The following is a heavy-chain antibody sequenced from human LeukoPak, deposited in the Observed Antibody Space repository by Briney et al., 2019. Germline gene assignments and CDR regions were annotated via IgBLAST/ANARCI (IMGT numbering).Heavy chain of an antibody. J-gene: IGHJ4*02. D-gene: IGHD6-13*01. CDR1: GGIFSSYA. V-gene: IGHV1-69*04. CDR2: IIPILGIA. CDR3: ARDLIAAAPQPNDY. Sequence: SVKVSCKASGGIFSSYAISWVRQAPGQGLEWMGRIIPILGIANYAQKFQGRVTITADKSTSTAYMELSSLRSEDTAVYYCARDLIAAAPQPNDYWGQGTLVTVSS.